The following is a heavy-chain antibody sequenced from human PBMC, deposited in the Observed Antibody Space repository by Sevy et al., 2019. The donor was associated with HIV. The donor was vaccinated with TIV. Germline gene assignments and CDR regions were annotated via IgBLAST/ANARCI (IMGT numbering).Heavy chain of an antibody. CDR1: VFSFINAW. CDR3: TTVLGWEGTSDY. V-gene: IGHV3-15*07. D-gene: IGHD1-26*01. Sequence: GGSLRLSCAASVFSFINAWTNWVRQAPGKGLEWVGRIRSKADGGTADYAAPVKGRFIISRDDSENTLYLQMNSLRTEDTAIYYCTTVLGWEGTSDYWGQGTLVTVSS. CDR2: IRSKADGGTA. J-gene: IGHJ4*02.